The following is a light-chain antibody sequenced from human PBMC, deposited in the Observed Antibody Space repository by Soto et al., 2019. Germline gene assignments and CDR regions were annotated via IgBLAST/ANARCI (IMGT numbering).Light chain of an antibody. J-gene: IGKJ2*01. V-gene: IGKV3-15*01. CDR3: PQYNNWPRT. CDR1: QSVSSN. CDR2: GAS. Sequence: EIVMTQSPATLSVSPGERATVSCRASQSVSSNLAWYQQKPGQAPRLLIYGASTRATGIPARFSGSGSGTEFTLTIGSLQSEDLAVYYCPQYNNWPRTFGQGTKLEIK.